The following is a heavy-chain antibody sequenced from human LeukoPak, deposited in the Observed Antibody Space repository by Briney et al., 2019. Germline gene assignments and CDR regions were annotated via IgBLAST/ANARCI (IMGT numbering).Heavy chain of an antibody. CDR3: ARDGSGNWYYYYMDV. CDR1: GYTFTSYD. Sequence: ASVKVSCKASGYTFTSYDINWVRQATGQGLEWMGWMNPNSGNTGYAQKFQGRVAMTRNTSISTAYMELSSLRSEDTAVYYCARDGSGNWYYYYMDVWGKGTTVTVSS. J-gene: IGHJ6*03. D-gene: IGHD3-10*01. CDR2: MNPNSGNT. V-gene: IGHV1-8*01.